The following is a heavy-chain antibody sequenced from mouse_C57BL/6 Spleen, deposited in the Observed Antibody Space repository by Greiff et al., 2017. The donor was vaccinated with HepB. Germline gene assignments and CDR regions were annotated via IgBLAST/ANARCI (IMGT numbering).Heavy chain of an antibody. V-gene: IGHV1-52*01. CDR2: IDPSDSET. D-gene: IGHD1-1*01. CDR1: GYTFTSYW. CDR3: AYYYGSSYWYFDV. Sequence: QVQLQQPGAELVRPGSSAKLSCKASGYTFTSYWMHWVKQRPIQGLEWIGNIDPSDSETHYNQKFKDKATLTVDKSSSTAYMQLSSLTSEDSAVYYCAYYYGSSYWYFDVWGTGTTVTVSS. J-gene: IGHJ1*03.